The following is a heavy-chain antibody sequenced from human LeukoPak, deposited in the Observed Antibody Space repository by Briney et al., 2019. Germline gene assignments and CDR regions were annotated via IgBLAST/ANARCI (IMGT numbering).Heavy chain of an antibody. V-gene: IGHV3-21*01. CDR2: ISSSSSYI. D-gene: IGHD3-10*01. Sequence: GGSLRLSCAASGFTLSSYSMNWVRQAPGKGLEWVSSISSSSSYIYYADSVKGRFTISRDNAKNSLYLQMNSLRAEDTAVYYCARDRVRGVVKRRDYYMDVWGKGTTVTVSS. CDR3: ARDRVRGVVKRRDYYMDV. CDR1: GFTLSSYS. J-gene: IGHJ6*03.